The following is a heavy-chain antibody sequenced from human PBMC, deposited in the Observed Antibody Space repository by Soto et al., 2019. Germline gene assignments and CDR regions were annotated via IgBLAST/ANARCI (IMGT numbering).Heavy chain of an antibody. J-gene: IGHJ6*02. CDR3: ARDRSYDFWSGYLGYYYYYGMDV. V-gene: IGHV4-59*01. D-gene: IGHD3-3*01. CDR1: GGSISSYY. CDR2: IYYSGST. Sequence: KASETLSLTCTVSGGSISSYYWSWIRQPPGKGLEWIGYIYYSGSTNYNPSLKSRVTISVDTSKNQFSLKLSSVTAADTAVYYCARDRSYDFWSGYLGYYYYYGMDVWGQGTTVTVSS.